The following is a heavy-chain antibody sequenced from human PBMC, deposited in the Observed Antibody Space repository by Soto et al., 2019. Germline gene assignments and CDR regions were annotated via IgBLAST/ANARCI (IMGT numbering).Heavy chain of an antibody. J-gene: IGHJ5*02. V-gene: IGHV5-10-1*01. CDR3: VRLLNFWSGYYDNWFDP. CDR2: IDPSDSYT. D-gene: IGHD3-3*01. CDR1: GYSFTSYW. Sequence: PGESLKISCKGSGYSFTSYWISWVRQMPGKGLEWMGRIDPSDSYTNYSPSFQGHVTISADKSISTAYLQWSSLKASDTAMYYCVRLLNFWSGYYDNWFDPWGQGTLVTVSS.